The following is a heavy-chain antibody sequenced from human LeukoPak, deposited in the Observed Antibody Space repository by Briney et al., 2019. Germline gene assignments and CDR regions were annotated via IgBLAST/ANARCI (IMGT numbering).Heavy chain of an antibody. CDR3: ASPWELQEADY. V-gene: IGHV4-34*01. CDR2: INHSGST. J-gene: IGHJ4*02. Sequence: PSETLSLTCAVYGGSFSGYYWSWIRQPPGKGLEWIGEINHSGSTNYNPSLKSRVTISVDTSKNQFSLKLSSVTAADTAVYYCASPWELQEADYWGQGTLVTVSS. CDR1: GGSFSGYY. D-gene: IGHD1-26*01.